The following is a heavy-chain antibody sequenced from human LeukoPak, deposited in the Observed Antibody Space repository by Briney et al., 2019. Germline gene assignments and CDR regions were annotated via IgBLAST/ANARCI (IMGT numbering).Heavy chain of an antibody. V-gene: IGHV3-23*01. CDR1: GFTFSSYG. CDR3: AKLLEGMTTVTGDAFDI. D-gene: IGHD4-17*01. J-gene: IGHJ3*02. Sequence: GGSLRLSCAASGFTFSSYGMSWVRQAPGKGLEWVSAISGSGGSTYYADSVKGRFTISRDNSKNTLYLQMNSLRAEDTAVYYCAKLLEGMTTVTGDAFDIWGQGTMVTVSS. CDR2: ISGSGGST.